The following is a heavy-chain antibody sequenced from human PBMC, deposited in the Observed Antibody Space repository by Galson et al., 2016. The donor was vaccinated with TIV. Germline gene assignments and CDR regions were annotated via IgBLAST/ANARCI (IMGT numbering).Heavy chain of an antibody. V-gene: IGHV3-23*01. D-gene: IGHD3/OR15-3a*01. Sequence: SLRLSCAASGFTFNNYAMTWVRQAPGKGLEWVSTISGTGEITVYADSVRGHFIISRDNSKNTLYLQMNNLRAEGTAVYYCAKYLWTYVWSTFDNWGQGTPVTVSS. J-gene: IGHJ4*02. CDR2: ISGTGEIT. CDR3: AKYLWTYVWSTFDN. CDR1: GFTFNNYA.